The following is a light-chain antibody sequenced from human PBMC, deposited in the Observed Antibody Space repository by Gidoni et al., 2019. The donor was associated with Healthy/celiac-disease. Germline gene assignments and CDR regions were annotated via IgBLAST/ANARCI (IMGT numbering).Light chain of an antibody. Sequence: QSALTQPASVSGSPGQSITISCTGTSSDVGGYNYVSWYQQHPGKAPKLMIYGVWNRPSGVSNRFSGSRSGNTASLTISGLQAEDEADYYCSSYTSSSTLNVFGTGTKVTVL. CDR2: GVW. CDR3: SSYTSSSTLNV. CDR1: SSDVGGYNY. V-gene: IGLV2-14*03. J-gene: IGLJ1*01.